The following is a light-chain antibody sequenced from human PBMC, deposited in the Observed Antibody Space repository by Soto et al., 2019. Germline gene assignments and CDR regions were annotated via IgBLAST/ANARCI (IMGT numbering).Light chain of an antibody. CDR3: LQDYNYPRT. CDR1: QSVGNY. CDR2: AAS. J-gene: IGKJ1*01. V-gene: IGKV1-6*01. Sequence: IQMTQSPSSLSASVGDRVSITCRASQSVGNYLNWYQQKPGKAPKLLIYAASSLPSGVPSRFSGSGSGTDFTLTISSLQPEDFATYYCLQDYNYPRTFGQGTKVDIK.